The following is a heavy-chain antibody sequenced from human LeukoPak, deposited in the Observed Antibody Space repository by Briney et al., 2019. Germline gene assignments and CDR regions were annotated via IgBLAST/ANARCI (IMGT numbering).Heavy chain of an antibody. J-gene: IGHJ4*01. D-gene: IGHD3-22*01. CDR1: GASINNNF. V-gene: IGHV4-59*08. Sequence: SGTLSLTCTVSGASINNNFWTWIRQPPGKGLEWIGYIYSSGSANYNPSLKSRVIISGDTSKNQISLNLTSVTAADTAVYFCARHRDYYDTWGHGILVTVSS. CDR2: IYSSGSA. CDR3: ARHRDYYDT.